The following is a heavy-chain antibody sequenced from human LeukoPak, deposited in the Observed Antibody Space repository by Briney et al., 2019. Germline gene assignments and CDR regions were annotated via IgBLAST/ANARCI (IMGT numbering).Heavy chain of an antibody. Sequence: SETLSLTCSVSLGSIISSSYHWGWIRQSPGKGLELLWCIYYSGSAYYNPSLKSRLTISVDTSKNQFSLKLSSVTAADTAVYYCARCISMVRGVIRPPDYWGQGTLVTVSS. V-gene: IGHV4-39*01. CDR1: LGSIISSSYH. CDR3: ARCISMVRGVIRPPDY. CDR2: IYYSGSA. J-gene: IGHJ4*02. D-gene: IGHD3-10*01.